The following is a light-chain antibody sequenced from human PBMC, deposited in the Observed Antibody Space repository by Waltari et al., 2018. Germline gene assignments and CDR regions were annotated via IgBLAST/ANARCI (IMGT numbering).Light chain of an antibody. J-gene: IGKJ4*01. Sequence: AFQLTQSPSSLSASVGYRVPITCRASQVIFTALAWYQQRPGKPPKLLIYGASILERGVPSRFSGSGSGTDFTLTISNLQPEDFATYYCQQFNAYPLTFGGGTTVDI. V-gene: IGKV1-13*02. CDR1: QVIFTA. CDR2: GAS. CDR3: QQFNAYPLT.